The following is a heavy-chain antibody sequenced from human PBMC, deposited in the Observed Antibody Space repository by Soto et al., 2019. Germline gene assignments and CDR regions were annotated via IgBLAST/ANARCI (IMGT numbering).Heavy chain of an antibody. Sequence: QVQLVQSGPELKKPGASVKVSCKASGYTFRTYGITWVRQAPGQGLEWMGWITGDNFDADYTQTLQGRVTMTTEISTTTAYMELRSRRSDDTAVYYWARVRQYDSKTYYDFDLWGQGTLVTVSS. D-gene: IGHD3-22*01. CDR2: ITGDNFDA. J-gene: IGHJ4*02. CDR3: ARVRQYDSKTYYDFDL. CDR1: GYTFRTYG. V-gene: IGHV1-18*01.